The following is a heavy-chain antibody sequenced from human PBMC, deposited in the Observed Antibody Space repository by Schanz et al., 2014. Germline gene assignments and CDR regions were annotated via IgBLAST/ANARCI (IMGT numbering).Heavy chain of an antibody. Sequence: EVQLVESGGGLVQPGGSLRLSCAASGFTFSNYDMSWVRQAPGQGLEWVSDISGGATSTNYADSVKGRFTISRDSAKNSLYLQMNSLRAEDTAVYYCARQRSYFYAMDVWGQGTTVTVSS. CDR1: GFTFSNYD. CDR3: ARQRSYFYAMDV. J-gene: IGHJ6*02. V-gene: IGHV3-23*04. CDR2: ISGGATST.